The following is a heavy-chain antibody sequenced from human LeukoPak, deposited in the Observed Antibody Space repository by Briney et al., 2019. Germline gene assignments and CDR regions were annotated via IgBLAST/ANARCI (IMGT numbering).Heavy chain of an antibody. Sequence: SETLSLTCTVSGGSISSYYWSWIRQPPGKGLEWTGYIYYSGSTNYNPSLKSRVTISVDTSKNQFSLKLSSVTAADTAVYYCARDGAAQGFDYWGQGTLVTVSS. CDR3: ARDGAAQGFDY. CDR1: GGSISSYY. J-gene: IGHJ4*02. CDR2: IYYSGST. D-gene: IGHD6-6*01. V-gene: IGHV4-59*01.